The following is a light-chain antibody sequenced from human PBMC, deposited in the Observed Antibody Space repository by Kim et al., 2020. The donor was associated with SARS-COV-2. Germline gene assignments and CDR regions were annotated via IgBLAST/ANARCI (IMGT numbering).Light chain of an antibody. Sequence: PGQSVTIACTGTSSDVGGYNYVSWYQQHPGKAPKLMIYDVSKRPSGVPDRFSGSKSGNTASLTISGLQAEDEADYYCCSYAGSYVVFGGGTKLTVL. V-gene: IGLV2-11*01. CDR1: SSDVGGYNY. CDR3: CSYAGSYVV. CDR2: DVS. J-gene: IGLJ2*01.